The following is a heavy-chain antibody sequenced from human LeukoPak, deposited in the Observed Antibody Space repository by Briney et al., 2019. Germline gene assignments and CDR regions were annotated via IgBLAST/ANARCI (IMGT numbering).Heavy chain of an antibody. D-gene: IGHD6-13*01. CDR1: GFTVSGHP. J-gene: IGHJ4*02. Sequence: PGGSLRLSCAASGFTVSGHPMSWVRQAPGKGLEWVATVSGSGDRMYHADSVKGRFTISRDNSKNTIYLQMNSLRAEDTALYYCAKAAAAPGFDFWGQGTLVTVSS. CDR3: AKAAAAPGFDF. CDR2: VSGSGDRM. V-gene: IGHV3-23*01.